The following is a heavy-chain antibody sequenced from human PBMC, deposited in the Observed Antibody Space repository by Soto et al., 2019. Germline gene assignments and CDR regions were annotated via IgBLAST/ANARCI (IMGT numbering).Heavy chain of an antibody. CDR1: GFPFRNFA. V-gene: IGHV3-23*05. Sequence: GGSLRLSCAASGFPFRNFAMAWVRQAPGKGLEWVSIISNSGSSTYHGDSVKGRFTTSRDNSKGTLSLHMRGVRIDHTAVYFCARADLLWDSFDLWGQGTLVTVSS. D-gene: IGHD2-2*01. CDR3: ARADLLWDSFDL. J-gene: IGHJ4*02. CDR2: ISNSGSST.